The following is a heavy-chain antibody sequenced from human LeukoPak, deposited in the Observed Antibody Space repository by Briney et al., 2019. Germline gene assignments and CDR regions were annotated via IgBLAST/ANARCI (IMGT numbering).Heavy chain of an antibody. D-gene: IGHD1-14*01. CDR1: GGSFSGYY. CDR2: INHSGST. J-gene: IGHJ6*03. CDR3: ARVSDRGNHYYYYMDV. Sequence: SETLSLTWAVYGGSFSGYYWSWIRQPPGKGLEWIGEINHSGSTNYNPSLKSRVTTSVDTSKNQFSLKLSSVTAADTAVYYCARVSDRGNHYYYYMDVWGKGTTVTISS. V-gene: IGHV4-34*01.